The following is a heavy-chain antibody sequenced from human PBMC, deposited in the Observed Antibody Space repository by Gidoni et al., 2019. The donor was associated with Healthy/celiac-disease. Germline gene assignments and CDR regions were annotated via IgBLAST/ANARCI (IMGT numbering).Heavy chain of an antibody. Sequence: EVQLVQSGAEVKKPGESLRISCKGSGYSYTSYWISWVRQMPGKGLEWMGRIDPSDSYPTYSPSFQGHVTISADKSISTAYLQWSSLKASDTAMFYCARRSNAYYYYGMDVWGQGTTVTVSS. D-gene: IGHD1-26*01. CDR3: ARRSNAYYYYGMDV. CDR2: IDPSDSYP. V-gene: IGHV5-10-1*03. CDR1: GYSYTSYW. J-gene: IGHJ6*02.